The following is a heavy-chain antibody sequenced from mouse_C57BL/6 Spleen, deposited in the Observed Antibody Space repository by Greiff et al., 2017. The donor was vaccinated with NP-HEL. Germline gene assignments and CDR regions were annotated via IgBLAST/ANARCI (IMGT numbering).Heavy chain of an antibody. V-gene: IGHV1-22*01. J-gene: IGHJ2*01. Sequence: VQLQQSGPELVKPGASVKMSCKASGYTFTDYNMHWVKQSHGKSLEWIGYINPNNGGTSYNQKFKGKATLTVNKSSSTAYMELRSLTSEDSAVYYCARGSYSNYDCFDYWGQGTTLTVSS. D-gene: IGHD2-5*01. CDR2: INPNNGGT. CDR1: GYTFTDYN. CDR3: ARGSYSNYDCFDY.